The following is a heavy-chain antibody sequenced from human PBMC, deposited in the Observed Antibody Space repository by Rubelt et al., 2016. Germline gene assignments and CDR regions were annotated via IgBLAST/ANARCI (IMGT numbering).Heavy chain of an antibody. CDR2: INSDGSST. D-gene: IGHD4-17*01. V-gene: IGHV3-74*02. J-gene: IGHJ3*02. Sequence: EVQLVESGGGLVQPGGSLRLSCAASGFTFSSYWMHWVRQAPGKGLVWVSRINSDGSSTSYADSVKGRFTISRDNAKNTLYLQMNSLRAEDTAVYYCASNHDYGGYGAFDIWGQGTMVTVSS. CDR1: GFTFSSYW. CDR3: ASNHDYGGYGAFDI.